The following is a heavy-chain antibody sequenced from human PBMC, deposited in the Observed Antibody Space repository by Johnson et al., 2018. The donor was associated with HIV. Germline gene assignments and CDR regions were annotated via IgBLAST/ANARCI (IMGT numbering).Heavy chain of an antibody. D-gene: IGHD6-13*01. J-gene: IGHJ3*02. CDR1: GFTFSSFG. V-gene: IGHV3-30*18. CDR3: AKDRARSSWYGWDAFDI. Sequence: QVQLVESGGGVVQPGRSLRLSCATSGFTFSSFGMHWVRQAPGKGLEWVAVISYDGSNKYYADSVKGRFTISRDNSKNTLYLRMNSLRAEDTAVYYCAKDRARSSWYGWDAFDIWGQGTMVTVSS. CDR2: ISYDGSNK.